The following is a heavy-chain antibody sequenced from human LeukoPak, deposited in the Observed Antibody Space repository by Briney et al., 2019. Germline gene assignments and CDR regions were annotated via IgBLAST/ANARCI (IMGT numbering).Heavy chain of an antibody. D-gene: IGHD3-22*01. CDR3: ARDLLYDNSGCAFDI. Sequence: SETLSLTCTVSGGSISSYYWSWIRQPPGKGLEWIGYIYYSGSTNYNPSLKSRVTISVDTSKNQFSLKLSSVTAADTAVYYCARDLLYDNSGCAFDIWGQGTMVTVSS. CDR1: GGSISSYY. V-gene: IGHV4-59*01. CDR2: IYYSGST. J-gene: IGHJ3*02.